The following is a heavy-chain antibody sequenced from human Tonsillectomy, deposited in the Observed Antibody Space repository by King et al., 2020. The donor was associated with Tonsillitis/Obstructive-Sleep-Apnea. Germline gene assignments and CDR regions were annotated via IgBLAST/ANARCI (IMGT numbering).Heavy chain of an antibody. CDR2: ISYDGSNK. V-gene: IGHV3-30*04. J-gene: IGHJ2*01. CDR1: GFTSSKFA. Sequence: QLVQSGGGVVQPGRSLRLSCVASGFTSSKFAIHWVRQAPGKGLEWVAVISYDGSNKYYADSVKGRFTISRDKSKNTLYLQMNSLRAEDTAVYYCARGQVVPVDVDWYFELWGRGTLVTVSS. D-gene: IGHD2-2*01. CDR3: ARGQVVPVDVDWYFEL.